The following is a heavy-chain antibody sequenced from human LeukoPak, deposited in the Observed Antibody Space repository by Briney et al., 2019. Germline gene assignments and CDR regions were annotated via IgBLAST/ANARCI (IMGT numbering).Heavy chain of an antibody. Sequence: GGSLRLSCTASGFNFSSYSMNWVRQAPGKGLEWVSFISSSVNTMYYADSVKGRFTISRDNAKNSLFLQMNSLRDEDTAVYYCAREGTSGWFSFDDYWGQGTLVTVSS. J-gene: IGHJ4*02. CDR3: AREGTSGWFSFDDY. CDR2: ISSSVNTM. CDR1: GFNFSSYS. D-gene: IGHD6-19*01. V-gene: IGHV3-48*02.